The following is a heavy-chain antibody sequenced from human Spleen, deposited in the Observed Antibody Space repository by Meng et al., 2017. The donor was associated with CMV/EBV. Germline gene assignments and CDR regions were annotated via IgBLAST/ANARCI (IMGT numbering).Heavy chain of an antibody. CDR2: VYYYGST. V-gene: IGHV4-39*01. CDR1: GGSIIVSSFN. CDR3: ARHPLN. J-gene: IGHJ4*02. Sequence: QLQLQESGPGLVKPSEPLSLTCHVSGGSIIVSSFNWGWIRQTPGKGLEWIGSVYYYGSTYYNPSLKSRVSISVDTSRNQFSLNLSSVTAADTAIYYCARHPLNWGQGTLVTVSS.